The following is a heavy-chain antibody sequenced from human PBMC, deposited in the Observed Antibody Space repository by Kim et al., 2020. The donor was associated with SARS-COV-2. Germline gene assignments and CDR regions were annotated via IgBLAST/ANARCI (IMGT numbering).Heavy chain of an antibody. CDR1: GYTFTSYY. CDR2: INPSGGST. D-gene: IGHD6-13*01. V-gene: IGHV1-46*01. J-gene: IGHJ6*02. CDR3: ARDPTPLPIAVASYGMDA. Sequence: ASVKVSCKASGYTFTSYYIHWVRQAPGQGLEWMGIINPSGGSTCYAQKFQGRVTMTRDTSTSTVYMELNSLRSEDTAVYYCARDPTPLPIAVASYGMDAWGQGTTVTVSS.